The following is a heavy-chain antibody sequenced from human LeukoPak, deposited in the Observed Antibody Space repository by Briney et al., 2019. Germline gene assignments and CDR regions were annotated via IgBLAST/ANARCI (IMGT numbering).Heavy chain of an antibody. J-gene: IGHJ5*02. CDR3: ARDGWDILTGPRAKSPESNWFDP. Sequence: PSETLSLTCTVSGGSISSYYWSWIRQPAGKGLEWIGRIYTSGSTNYNPSLKSRVTMSVDTSKNQFSLKLSSVTAADTAVYYCARDGWDILTGPRAKSPESNWFDPWGQGTLVTVSS. CDR2: IYTSGST. CDR1: GGSISSYY. V-gene: IGHV4-4*07. D-gene: IGHD3-9*01.